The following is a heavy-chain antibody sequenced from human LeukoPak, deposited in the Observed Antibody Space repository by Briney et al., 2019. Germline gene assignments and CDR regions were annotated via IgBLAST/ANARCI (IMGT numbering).Heavy chain of an antibody. V-gene: IGHV4-61*02. CDR2: INTSGST. Sequence: SETLFLTCTVSGGSMSSNTYYWSWIRQPAGKGLEWIGRINTSGSTNYNPSLKSRVTISVDTSKNQFSLKLSSVTAADTAVYYCAIDRGYYDSSGYVNWLDPWGQGTLVTVSS. J-gene: IGHJ5*02. CDR1: GGSMSSNTYY. CDR3: AIDRGYYDSSGYVNWLDP. D-gene: IGHD3-22*01.